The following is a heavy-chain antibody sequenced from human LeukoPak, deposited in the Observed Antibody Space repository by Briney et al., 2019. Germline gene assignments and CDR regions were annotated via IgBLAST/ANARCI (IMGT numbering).Heavy chain of an antibody. Sequence: GASVKVSCKASGGTFSSYDISWVRQAPGQGLEWMGGIIPIFGTANYAQKFQGRVTITTDESTSTAYMELSSLRSEDTAVYYCASGGIFGVVIKSYYYYMDVWGKGTTVTVSS. CDR3: ASGGIFGVVIKSYYYYMDV. J-gene: IGHJ6*03. D-gene: IGHD3-3*01. V-gene: IGHV1-69*05. CDR2: IIPIFGTA. CDR1: GGTFSSYD.